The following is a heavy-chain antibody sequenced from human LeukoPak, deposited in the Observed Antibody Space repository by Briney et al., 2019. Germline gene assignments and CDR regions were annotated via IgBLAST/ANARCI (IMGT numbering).Heavy chain of an antibody. D-gene: IGHD3-22*01. Sequence: ASVKVSCKASGYTFTSYDINWVRQATGQGLEWMGWMNPNSGNTGYAQKFQGRVTMTRNTSISTAYMELSSLRSDDTAVYYCARDLGNYDSSGYYPWYFDYWGQGTLVTVSS. J-gene: IGHJ4*02. CDR2: MNPNSGNT. V-gene: IGHV1-8*01. CDR3: ARDLGNYDSSGYYPWYFDY. CDR1: GYTFTSYD.